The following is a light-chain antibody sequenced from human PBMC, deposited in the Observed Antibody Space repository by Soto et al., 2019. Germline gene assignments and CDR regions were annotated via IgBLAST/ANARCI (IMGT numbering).Light chain of an antibody. CDR2: KAS. V-gene: IGKV1-5*03. Sequence: DIHMTQVDSTLSGSVGYRVTITCRSSQTISSWLAWYQQKPGKAPKLLIYKASTLKSGVPSRFSGSGSGTEFTLTISSLQPDDFATYYCQHYNSYSEAFGQGTKVDIK. CDR3: QHYNSYSEA. CDR1: QTISSW. J-gene: IGKJ1*01.